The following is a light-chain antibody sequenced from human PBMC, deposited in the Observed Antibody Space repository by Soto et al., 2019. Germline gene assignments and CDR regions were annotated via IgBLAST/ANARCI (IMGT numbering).Light chain of an antibody. CDR1: QGISSY. J-gene: IGKJ4*01. CDR2: AAS. CDR3: QQLHTYPLT. V-gene: IGKV1-9*01. Sequence: DIQLTQSPSFLSASVGDGVTITCRASQGISSYLAWYQQKPGKAPKVLIYAASTLRSGVPSRFSGSGSGTDFTLTISSLQPEDFATYYCQQLHTYPLTFGGGTNVEIK.